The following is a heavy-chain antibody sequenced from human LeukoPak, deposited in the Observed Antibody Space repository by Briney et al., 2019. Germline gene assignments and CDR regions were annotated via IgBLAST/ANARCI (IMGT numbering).Heavy chain of an antibody. CDR2: INYGEIT. J-gene: IGHJ4*02. Sequence: SETPSLTCTVSGGSISSSAYHWVWIRQPPGKGLDWIRSINYGEITYYNPSLKSRLTISVRTSKNHYSLKLSSVTAADTAVYNCARLWSTYCSSGSCRHQPNNWGQGTLVTVSS. CDR3: ARLWSTYCSSGSCRHQPNN. CDR1: GGSISSSAYH. D-gene: IGHD2-15*01. V-gene: IGHV4-39*02.